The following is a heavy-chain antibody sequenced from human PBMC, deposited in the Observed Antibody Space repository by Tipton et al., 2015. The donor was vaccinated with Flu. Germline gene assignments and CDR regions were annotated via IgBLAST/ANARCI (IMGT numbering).Heavy chain of an antibody. Sequence: TLSLTCSVSGDSIGSRYYWGWIRQPPGGGLEWIGKMHRSGHAYYNPSLKSRVTISVDTSKNQFSLKLSSVTAADTAVYYCARAGSWRFYWYFDLWGRGTLVTVSS. CDR1: GDSIGSRYY. D-gene: IGHD6-13*01. J-gene: IGHJ2*01. V-gene: IGHV4-38-2*02. CDR2: MHRSGHA. CDR3: ARAGSWRFYWYFDL.